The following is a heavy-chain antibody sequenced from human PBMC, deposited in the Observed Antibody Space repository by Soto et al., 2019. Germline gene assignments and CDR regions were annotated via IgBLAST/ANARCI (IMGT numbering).Heavy chain of an antibody. J-gene: IGHJ6*02. Sequence: GGSLRLSCAASGFTFSSYSMNWVRQAPGKGLEWVSSISSSSSYIYYADSVKGRFTISRDNAKNSLYLQMNSLRAEDTAVYYCARDREADIVASEVRNYYYYYGMDVWGQGTTVTVSS. D-gene: IGHD5-12*01. CDR1: GFTFSSYS. CDR3: ARDREADIVASEVRNYYYYYGMDV. CDR2: ISSSSSYI. V-gene: IGHV3-21*01.